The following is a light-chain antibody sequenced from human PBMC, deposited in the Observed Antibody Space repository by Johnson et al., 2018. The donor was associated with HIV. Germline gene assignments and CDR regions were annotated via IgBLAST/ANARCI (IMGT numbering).Light chain of an antibody. J-gene: IGLJ1*01. CDR1: SSNIGNNY. Sequence: QSVLTQPPSVSAAPGQKVTISCYGTSSNIGNNYVSWYQQFPGTAPKLLIYENNKRPSGIPDRFSGSKSGTSATLGITGLQTGDEADYYCGTWDTSLSAGGVFGTGTKVSVL. CDR3: GTWDTSLSAGGV. CDR2: ENN. V-gene: IGLV1-51*02.